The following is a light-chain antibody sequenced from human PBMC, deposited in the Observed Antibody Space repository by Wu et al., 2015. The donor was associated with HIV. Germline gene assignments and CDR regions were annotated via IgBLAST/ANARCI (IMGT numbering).Light chain of an antibody. CDR2: KAS. CDR1: QSMSNW. J-gene: IGKJ2*01. CDR3: QQYNRYST. Sequence: DIQMTQSPSTLSASVGDRVTITCRASQSMSNWLAWYQQKPGKAPKLLIYKASSLESGVPSRFSGSGSGTEFTLTISSLQPDDFATYYCQQYNRYSTFGQGTKLEIK. V-gene: IGKV1-5*03.